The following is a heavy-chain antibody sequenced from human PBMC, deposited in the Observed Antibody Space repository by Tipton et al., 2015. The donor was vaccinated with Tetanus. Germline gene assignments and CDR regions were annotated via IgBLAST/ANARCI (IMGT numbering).Heavy chain of an antibody. J-gene: IGHJ6*02. V-gene: IGHV4-34*01. CDR3: ARFLGLDIVVVPAATPNYGMDV. CDR2: IHHSGST. CDR1: GGSFSGYY. D-gene: IGHD2-2*03. Sequence: TLSLTCAVYGGSFSGYYWSWIRQPPGKGLEWIGEIHHSGSTNYNPSLKSRVTISVDTSTTQFSLTLSSVTAADTAVYYCARFLGLDIVVVPAATPNYGMDVWGQGTTVTVSS.